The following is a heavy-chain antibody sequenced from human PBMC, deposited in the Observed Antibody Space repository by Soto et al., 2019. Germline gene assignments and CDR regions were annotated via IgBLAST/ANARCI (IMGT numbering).Heavy chain of an antibody. CDR1: GFTFSSYA. D-gene: IGHD3-3*01. CDR3: ARGEYFLESLDREYGMDV. Sequence: QVQLVESGGGVVQPGRSLRLSCAASGFTFSSYAMHWVRQAPGKGLEWVAVISYDGSNKYYADSVKGRFTISRDNSKNTLYLQMNSLRAEDTAVYYCARGEYFLESLDREYGMDVWGQGTTVTVSS. CDR2: ISYDGSNK. J-gene: IGHJ6*02. V-gene: IGHV3-30-3*01.